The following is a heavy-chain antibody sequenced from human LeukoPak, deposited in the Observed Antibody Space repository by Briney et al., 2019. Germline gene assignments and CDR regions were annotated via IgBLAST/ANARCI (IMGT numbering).Heavy chain of an antibody. CDR2: IRSKANSYAT. D-gene: IGHD3-22*01. J-gene: IGHJ4*02. V-gene: IGHV3-73*01. CDR1: GFTFSGSA. CDR3: GTYYYDSSGPG. Sequence: PGGSLRLSCAASGFTFSGSAMHWVRQASGKGLEWVGRIRSKANSYATAYAASVKGRFTISRDDSKNTAYLQMNSLKTEDTAVYYCGTYYYDSSGPGWGQGTLVTVSS.